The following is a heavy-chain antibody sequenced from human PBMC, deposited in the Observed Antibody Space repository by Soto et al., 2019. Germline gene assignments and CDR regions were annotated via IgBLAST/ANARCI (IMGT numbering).Heavy chain of an antibody. CDR2: IKQDGSEK. J-gene: IGHJ4*02. CDR3: ARVLLRYFDWLLYGFDY. CDR1: GFTFSSYW. D-gene: IGHD3-9*01. Sequence: LRLSCAASGFTFSSYWMSWVRQAPGKGLEWVANIKQDGSEKYYVDSVKGRFTISRDNAKNSLYLQMNSLRAEDTAVYYCARVLLRYFDWLLYGFDYWGQGTLVTVS. V-gene: IGHV3-7*01.